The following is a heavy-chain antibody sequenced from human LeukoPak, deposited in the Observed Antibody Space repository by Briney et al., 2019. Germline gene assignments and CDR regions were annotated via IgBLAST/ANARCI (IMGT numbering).Heavy chain of an antibody. CDR3: ARVRKRIGYFDY. Sequence: SETLSLTCAVYGGSFSGYYWSWIRQPPGKGLEWIGEINHSGSTNHNPSLKSRVTISVDTSKNQFSLKLSSVTAADTAVYYCARVRKRIGYFDYWGQGTLVTVSS. D-gene: IGHD2/OR15-2a*01. CDR1: GGSFSGYY. V-gene: IGHV4-34*01. J-gene: IGHJ4*02. CDR2: INHSGST.